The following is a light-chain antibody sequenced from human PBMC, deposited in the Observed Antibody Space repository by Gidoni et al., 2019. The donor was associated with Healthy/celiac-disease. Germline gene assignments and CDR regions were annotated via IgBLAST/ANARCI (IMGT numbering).Light chain of an antibody. CDR2: SNN. CDR1: SSNIGSNT. Sequence: SVLTQPPYASGTPGQRVTISCSGSSSNIGSNTVNWYQQLPGTAPKLLIYSNNQRPSGVPDRFSGSKSGTSASLAISGLQSEDEADYYCAAWDDSLNGFWVFGGGTKLTVL. J-gene: IGLJ3*02. CDR3: AAWDDSLNGFWV. V-gene: IGLV1-44*01.